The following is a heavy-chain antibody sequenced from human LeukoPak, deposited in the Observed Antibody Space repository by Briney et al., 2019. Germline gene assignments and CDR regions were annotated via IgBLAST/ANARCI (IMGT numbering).Heavy chain of an antibody. CDR3: ARENGFGELLLRINDAFDI. Sequence: SVKVSCKASGGTFSSYAISWVRQAPGQGLEWMGGIIPIFGTANYAQKFQGRVTITTDESTSTAYMELSSLRSEDTAVYYCARENGFGELLLRINDAFDIWGQGTMVTVSS. J-gene: IGHJ3*02. CDR1: GGTFSSYA. V-gene: IGHV1-69*05. D-gene: IGHD3-10*01. CDR2: IIPIFGTA.